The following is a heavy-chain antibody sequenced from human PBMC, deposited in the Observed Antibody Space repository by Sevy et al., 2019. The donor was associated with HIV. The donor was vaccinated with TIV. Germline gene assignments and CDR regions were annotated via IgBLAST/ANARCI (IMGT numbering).Heavy chain of an antibody. CDR3: ARDSYNGGNVFWYFDL. CDR1: GFTFSSYW. V-gene: IGHV3-74*01. CDR2: INSDGSST. J-gene: IGHJ2*01. Sequence: GGSLRLSCAASGFTFSSYWMRWVRQAPGKGLVWVSRINSDGSSTSYADSVKGRFTISRDNAKNTLYLQMNSLRAEDTAVYYCARDSYNGGNVFWYFDLWGRGTLVTVSS. D-gene: IGHD2-15*01.